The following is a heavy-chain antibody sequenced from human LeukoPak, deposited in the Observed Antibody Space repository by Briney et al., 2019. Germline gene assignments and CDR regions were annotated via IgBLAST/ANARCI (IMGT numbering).Heavy chain of an antibody. D-gene: IGHD2-2*03. CDR3: ARDRVDIVVVPAAQGLDV. V-gene: IGHV1-46*01. J-gene: IGHJ6*04. CDR1: GYTLTELS. Sequence: ASVKVSCKVSGYTLTELSMHWVRQAPGQGLEWMGIINPSGGSTSYAQKFQGRVTMTRDMSPTTVYMELSSLRSEDTAVYYCARDRVDIVVVPAAQGLDVWGKGTTVTVSS. CDR2: INPSGGST.